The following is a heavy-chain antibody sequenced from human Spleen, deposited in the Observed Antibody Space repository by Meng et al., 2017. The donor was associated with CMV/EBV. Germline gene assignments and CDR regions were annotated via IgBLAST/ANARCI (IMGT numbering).Heavy chain of an antibody. CDR3: ARALRGLLQIDY. CDR1: GYTFTTFD. V-gene: IGHV1-8*01. D-gene: IGHD3-16*01. J-gene: IGHJ4*02. Sequence: ASVKVSCKASGYTFTTFDINWVRQVTGQGLEWMGWMNPNTGDTGFAQKFQGRVTMTRDTSISTAYLELSSLRSDDTAVYYCARALRGLLQIDYWGQGTLVTVSS. CDR2: MNPNTGDT.